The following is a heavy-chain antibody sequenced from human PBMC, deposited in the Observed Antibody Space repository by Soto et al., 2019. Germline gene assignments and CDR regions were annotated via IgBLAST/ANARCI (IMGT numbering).Heavy chain of an antibody. CDR3: ARAPSIAARRDEYYFDY. J-gene: IGHJ4*02. CDR2: IYSGGST. CDR1: GFTVSSNY. V-gene: IGHV3-53*01. D-gene: IGHD6-6*01. Sequence: GGSLRLSCAASGFTVSSNYMSWVRQAPGKGLEWVSVIYSGGSTYYADSVKGRFTISRDNPKNTLYLQMNSLRAEDTAVYYCARAPSIAARRDEYYFDYWGRGYLVTGSS.